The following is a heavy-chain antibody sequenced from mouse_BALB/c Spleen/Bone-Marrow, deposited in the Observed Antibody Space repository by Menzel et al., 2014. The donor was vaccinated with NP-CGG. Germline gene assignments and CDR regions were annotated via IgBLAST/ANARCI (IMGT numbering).Heavy chain of an antibody. CDR2: IDPANGNT. CDR1: GFNIKDTY. D-gene: IGHD2-4*01. Sequence: VQLQQPGAELVKPGASVKLSCTASGFNIKDTYMHWVKQRPEQGLEWIGRIDPANGNTKYDPKFQGKATITADTSSNPAYLQLSSLTSEDTAVYYCALYYDYDVGYWGQGTTLTVSS. CDR3: ALYYDYDVGY. J-gene: IGHJ2*01. V-gene: IGHV14-3*02.